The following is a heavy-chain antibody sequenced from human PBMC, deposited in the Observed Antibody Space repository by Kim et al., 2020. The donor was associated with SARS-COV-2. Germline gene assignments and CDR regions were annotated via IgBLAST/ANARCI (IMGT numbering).Heavy chain of an antibody. CDR1: GFTFSSYD. Sequence: GGSLRLSCAASGFTFSSYDMHWVRQATGKGLEWVSAIGTAGDTYYPGSVKGRFTISRENAKNSLYLQMNSLRAGDTAVYYCARGYGTAMVTGHGMDVWGQGTTVTVSS. CDR3: ARGYGTAMVTGHGMDV. V-gene: IGHV3-13*01. J-gene: IGHJ6*02. CDR2: IGTAGDT. D-gene: IGHD5-18*01.